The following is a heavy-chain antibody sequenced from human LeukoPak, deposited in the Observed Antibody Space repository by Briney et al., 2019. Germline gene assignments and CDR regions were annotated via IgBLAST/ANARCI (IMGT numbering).Heavy chain of an antibody. D-gene: IGHD1-1*01. Sequence: SETLSLTCTVSGGSVSWGNYYWSWIRQPPGKGLEWIGFIDNSGSTNYNPSLKSRVTISRDTSKSQFSLRLTSVTAADTAIYYCARDRASGTTIWFDPWGQGSLVNVAS. CDR3: ARDRASGTTIWFDP. CDR2: IDNSGST. J-gene: IGHJ5*02. V-gene: IGHV4-61*01. CDR1: GGSVSWGNYY.